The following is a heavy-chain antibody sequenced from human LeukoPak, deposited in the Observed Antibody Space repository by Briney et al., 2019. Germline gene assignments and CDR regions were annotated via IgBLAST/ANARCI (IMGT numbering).Heavy chain of an antibody. Sequence: SETLSLTCAVYGGSFSGYFWTWIRQPPGKGLEWIGEINHSGSTNYNPSLKSRVTMSADTSKNQFSLKLSSVTAADTAVYYCARHGRITVFGVVINPDMDVWGKGTTVTVSS. V-gene: IGHV4-34*01. CDR1: GGSFSGYF. J-gene: IGHJ6*03. CDR2: INHSGST. D-gene: IGHD3-3*01. CDR3: ARHGRITVFGVVINPDMDV.